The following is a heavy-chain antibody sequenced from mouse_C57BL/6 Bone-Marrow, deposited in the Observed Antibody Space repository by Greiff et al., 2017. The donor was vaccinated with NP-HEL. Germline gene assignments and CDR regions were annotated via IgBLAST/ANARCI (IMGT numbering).Heavy chain of an antibody. CDR2: IDPENGDT. CDR1: GFNIKDDY. J-gene: IGHJ4*01. Sequence: EVQLQQSGAALVRPGASVKLSCTASGFNIKDDYMHWVKQRPEQGLAWIGWIDPENGDTESASKFQGKATITADTSSNTAYLQLSSLTSEDTAVYYCTTSSYAMDYWGQGTSGTVSS. CDR3: TTSSYAMDY. V-gene: IGHV14-4*01.